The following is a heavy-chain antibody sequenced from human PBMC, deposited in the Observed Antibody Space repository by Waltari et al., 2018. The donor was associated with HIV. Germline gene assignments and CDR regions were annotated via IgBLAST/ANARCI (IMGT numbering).Heavy chain of an antibody. CDR1: GGSISSYY. Sequence: QVQLQESGPGLVKPSETLSLTCTVSGGSISSYYWSWIRQPPGKGLEWIGYIYYSGSTNYNPSLKSRVTISVDTSKNQFSLKLSSVTAADTAVYYCASGGYYDILTGPYAFDIWGQGTMVTVSS. J-gene: IGHJ3*02. V-gene: IGHV4-59*01. CDR3: ASGGYYDILTGPYAFDI. CDR2: IYYSGST. D-gene: IGHD3-9*01.